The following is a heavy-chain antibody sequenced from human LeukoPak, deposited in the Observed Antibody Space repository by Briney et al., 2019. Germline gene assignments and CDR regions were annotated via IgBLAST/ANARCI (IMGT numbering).Heavy chain of an antibody. D-gene: IGHD2-15*01. V-gene: IGHV3-23*01. CDR2: IYATGYST. J-gene: IGHJ3*02. Sequence: GGSLRLSCAASGFTFIDYSRSWVRQAPGKGLEWVSAIYATGYSTYYADSVKGRFTIYRDNSKNTLYMQVNVLRADDTAVYFCAKLTGSTKAQDGFDTWGQGAMVTVSS. CDR3: AKLTGSTKAQDGFDT. CDR1: GFTFIDYS.